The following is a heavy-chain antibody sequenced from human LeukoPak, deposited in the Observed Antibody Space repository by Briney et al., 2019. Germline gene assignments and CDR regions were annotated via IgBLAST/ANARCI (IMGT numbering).Heavy chain of an antibody. CDR3: ARAVMPYYYYYMDV. Sequence: SETLSLTCTVSGGSLSSYYWSWIRQPPGKGLEWIGYIYYSGSTNYIPSLKSRVTISVDTSKNQFSLKLSSVTAADTAVYYCARAVMPYYYYYMDVWGKGTTVTVSS. D-gene: IGHD2-2*01. J-gene: IGHJ6*03. CDR2: IYYSGST. V-gene: IGHV4-59*01. CDR1: GGSLSSYY.